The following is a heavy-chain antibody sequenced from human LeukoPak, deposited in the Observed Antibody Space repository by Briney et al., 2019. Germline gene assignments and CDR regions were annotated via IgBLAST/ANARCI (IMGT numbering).Heavy chain of an antibody. CDR2: IYYSGST. D-gene: IGHD4-17*01. V-gene: IGHV4-39*01. CDR1: GGSISSSSYY. J-gene: IGHJ4*02. Sequence: SETLSFTCTVSGGSISSSSYYWGWIRQPPGKGLEWIGSIYYSGSTYYNPSLKSRVTISVDTSKNQFSLNLSSVTAADTAVYYCARLGGATVTTLDYFDYWGQGTLVTVSS. CDR3: ARLGGATVTTLDYFDY.